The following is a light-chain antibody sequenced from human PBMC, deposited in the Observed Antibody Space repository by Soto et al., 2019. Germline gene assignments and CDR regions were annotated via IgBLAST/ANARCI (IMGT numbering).Light chain of an antibody. V-gene: IGKV3-20*01. CDR2: GVS. CDR1: QSVSSSY. J-gene: IGKJ1*01. CDR3: QQYGRSPPWT. Sequence: EIVLTQSPGTLSLSPGERATLSCRASQSVSSSYLAWYQQKPGQAPRLLIYGVSSKDTGIPDRFSGSGSGTDFTLTISRLEPEDFAVYYFQQYGRSPPWTFGQGTKVEIK.